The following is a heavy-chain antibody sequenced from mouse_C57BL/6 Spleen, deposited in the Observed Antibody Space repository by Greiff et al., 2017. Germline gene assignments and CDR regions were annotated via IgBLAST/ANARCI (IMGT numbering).Heavy chain of an antibody. J-gene: IGHJ4*01. CDR3: ARGNDYVAMDY. CDR2: IDPSDSYT. V-gene: IGHV1-69*01. Sequence: QVQLQQPGAELVMPGASVKLSCKASGYTFTSYWMHWVKQRPGQGLEWIGEIDPSDSYTNYNQKFKGKSTLTVDKSSSPAYMQLSSLTSEDSAVYYCARGNDYVAMDYWGQGTSVTVSS. CDR1: GYTFTSYW.